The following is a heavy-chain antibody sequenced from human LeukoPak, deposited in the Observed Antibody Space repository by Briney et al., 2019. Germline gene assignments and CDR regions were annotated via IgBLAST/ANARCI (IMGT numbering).Heavy chain of an antibody. Sequence: GGSLRPSCAASGFTVSSNYMSWVRQAPGKGLEWVSVIYSGGSTYYADSVKGRFTISRDNSKNTLYLQMNSLRAEDTAVYYCARGAYYGSGDAFDIWGQGTMVTVSS. J-gene: IGHJ3*02. CDR1: GFTVSSNY. V-gene: IGHV3-53*01. CDR3: ARGAYYGSGDAFDI. CDR2: IYSGGST. D-gene: IGHD3-10*01.